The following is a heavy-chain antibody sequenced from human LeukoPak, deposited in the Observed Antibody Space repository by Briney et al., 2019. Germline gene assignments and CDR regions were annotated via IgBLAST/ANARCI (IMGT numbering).Heavy chain of an antibody. CDR2: ISGSGGST. Sequence: GGSLRLSCAASGFTLSSYAMSWVRQAPGKGLEWVSAISGSGGSTYYADSVKGRFTISRDNSRNTLYLQMNSLRAEDTAVYYCAKAVDVSGSYGYFDYWGQGTLVTVSS. CDR3: AKAVDVSGSYGYFDY. J-gene: IGHJ4*02. V-gene: IGHV3-23*01. D-gene: IGHD3-10*01. CDR1: GFTLSSYA.